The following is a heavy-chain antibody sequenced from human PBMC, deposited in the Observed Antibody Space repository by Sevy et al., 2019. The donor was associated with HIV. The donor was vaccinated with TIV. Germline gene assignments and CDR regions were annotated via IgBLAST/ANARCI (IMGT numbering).Heavy chain of an antibody. V-gene: IGHV3-7*02. CDR3: ARKAGEQ. CDR1: GFTFSDYW. Sequence: GGSLRLSCVASGFTFSDYWMSWVRQAPGKGLEWVANIKQDGSQKYYIDSVKGRFTIFRDNAKNSVYLQMNSLRDDDEAVYYCARKAGEQWGQGTLVTLSS. J-gene: IGHJ4*02. D-gene: IGHD3-16*01. CDR2: IKQDGSQK.